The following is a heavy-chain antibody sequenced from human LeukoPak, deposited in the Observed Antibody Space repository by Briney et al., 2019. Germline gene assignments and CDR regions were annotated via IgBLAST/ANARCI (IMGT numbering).Heavy chain of an antibody. CDR2: IVVGSGNT. Sequence: SVKVSCKASGFTFTSSAMQWVRQPRGQRLEWIGWIVVGSGNTNYAQKFQERGTITRDMSTSTAYMELSSLRSEDTAVYYCSATDLDGPFYYWGQGTLVTVSS. D-gene: IGHD5-24*01. CDR3: SATDLDGPFYY. J-gene: IGHJ4*02. V-gene: IGHV1-58*02. CDR1: GFTFTSSA.